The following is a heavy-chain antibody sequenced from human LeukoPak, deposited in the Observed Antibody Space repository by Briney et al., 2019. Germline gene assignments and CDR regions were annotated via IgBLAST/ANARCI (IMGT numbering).Heavy chain of an antibody. CDR2: IWPDGGTK. J-gene: IGHJ3*02. CDR1: GFPFSSYG. V-gene: IGHV3-33*01. CDR3: ARDYAFDI. Sequence: GGSLRLSCTASGFPFSSYGMHWVRQAPGKGLVWITVIWPDGGTKYYADSVKGRFTVSRDNSKNTLYLQMNSLRAEDTAVYYCARDYAFDIWGQGTMVTVSS.